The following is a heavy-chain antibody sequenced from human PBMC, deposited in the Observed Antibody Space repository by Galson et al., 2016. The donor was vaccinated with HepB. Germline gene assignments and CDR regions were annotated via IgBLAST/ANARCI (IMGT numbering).Heavy chain of an antibody. CDR1: EFTSSPYS. V-gene: IGHV3-48*03. CDR3: SGHRYSSWFDF. D-gene: IGHD6-6*01. Sequence: LRLSCALSEFTSSPYSSTWVRQFPGKGLEWLSYIGISGSPIFYADSVKGRITVSRDNAKNSVSLQINNLRVADTGVYYCSGHRYSSWFDFWGRGTLVTVSS. CDR2: IGISGSPI. J-gene: IGHJ4*02.